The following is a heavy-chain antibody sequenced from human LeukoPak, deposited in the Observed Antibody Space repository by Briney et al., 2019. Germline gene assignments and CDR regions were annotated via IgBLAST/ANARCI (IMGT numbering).Heavy chain of an antibody. D-gene: IGHD2-15*01. CDR3: ARAGRYCSGGSCYYDY. J-gene: IGHJ4*02. V-gene: IGHV3-64*01. Sequence: PGGSLRLSCAASGFTFSSYAMPWVRQAPGKGLEYVSAISSNGGSTYYANSVKGRFTTSRDNSKNTLYLQMGSLRAEDMAVYYCARAGRYCSGGSCYYDYWGQGTLVTVSS. CDR2: ISSNGGST. CDR1: GFTFSSYA.